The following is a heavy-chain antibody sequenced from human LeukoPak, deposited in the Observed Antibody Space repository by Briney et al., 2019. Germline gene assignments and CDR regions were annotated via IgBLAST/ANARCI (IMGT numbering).Heavy chain of an antibody. J-gene: IGHJ4*02. V-gene: IGHV3-30*02. CDR3: AKVNPPPYGDYAYYFDY. D-gene: IGHD4-17*01. CDR2: IQYDGSNK. Sequence: PGGSLRLSCAASGFTFSSYGMHWVRQAPGKGLEWVTFIQYDGSNKYYADSVKGRFTISRDNSKNTLYLQMNSLRAEDTAVYYCAKVNPPPYGDYAYYFDYWGQGTLVTVSS. CDR1: GFTFSSYG.